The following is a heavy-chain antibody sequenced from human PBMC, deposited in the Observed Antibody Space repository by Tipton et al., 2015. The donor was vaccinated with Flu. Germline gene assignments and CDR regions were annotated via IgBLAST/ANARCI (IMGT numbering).Heavy chain of an antibody. D-gene: IGHD3-10*01. Sequence: TLSLTCTVSGGPISSSSYYWGWIRQPPGKGLEWIGSIYYSGSTYYNPSLKSRVTISVDTSKNQFSLKLSPVTAADTAVYYCARDRLLWFGELFPDYWGQGTLVTVSS. CDR3: ARDRLLWFGELFPDY. CDR2: IYYSGST. V-gene: IGHV4-39*07. J-gene: IGHJ4*02. CDR1: GGPISSSSYY.